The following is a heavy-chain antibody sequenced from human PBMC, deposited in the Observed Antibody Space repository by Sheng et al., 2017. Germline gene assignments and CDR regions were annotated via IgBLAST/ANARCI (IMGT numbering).Heavy chain of an antibody. CDR2: INHSGTT. Sequence: QVQLQQWGAGLLKPFGDPCPLTCAVYGGSFSGYWWTWIRQPPGKGLEWIGEINHSGTTNYNPSLKSRVTXALDTSKNHISLKLNSVTAADTAMYYCAREFSTTWTSFDYWGQGTLATVSS. CDR3: AREFSTTWTSFDY. V-gene: IGHV4-34*01. D-gene: IGHD6-13*01. CDR1: GGSFSGYW. J-gene: IGHJ4*02.